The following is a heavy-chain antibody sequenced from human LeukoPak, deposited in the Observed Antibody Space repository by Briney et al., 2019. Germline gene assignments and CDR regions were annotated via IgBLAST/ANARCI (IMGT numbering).Heavy chain of an antibody. CDR2: ISYDGSNK. D-gene: IGHD3-3*01. V-gene: IGHV3-30-3*01. CDR3: ARVTYYDFWSGYPEYMDV. J-gene: IGHJ6*03. Sequence: PGGSLRLSCAASGFTFSNYAMHWVRQAPGKGLEWVAIISYDGSNKYYADSVKGRFTISRDNSKTTLYLQMNSLRAEDTAVYYCARVTYYDFWSGYPEYMDVWGKGTTVTVSS. CDR1: GFTFSNYA.